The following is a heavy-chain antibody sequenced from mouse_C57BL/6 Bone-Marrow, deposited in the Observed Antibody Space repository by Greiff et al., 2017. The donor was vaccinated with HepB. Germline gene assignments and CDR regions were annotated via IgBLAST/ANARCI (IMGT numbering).Heavy chain of an antibody. CDR1: GYSFTGYY. J-gene: IGHJ4*01. CDR2: INPSTGGT. V-gene: IGHV1-42*01. Sequence: VQLQQSGPELVKPGASVKISCKASGYSFTGYYMNWVKQSPEKSLEWIGEINPSTGGTTYNQKFKAKATLTVDKSSSTAYMQLKSLTSEDSAVYYCARSDDLYAMDYWGQGTSVTVSS. D-gene: IGHD2-3*01. CDR3: ARSDDLYAMDY.